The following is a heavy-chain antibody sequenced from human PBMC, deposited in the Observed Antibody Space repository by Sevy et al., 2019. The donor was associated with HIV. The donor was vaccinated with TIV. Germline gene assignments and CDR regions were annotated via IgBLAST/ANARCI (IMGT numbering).Heavy chain of an antibody. CDR3: ARDGIVVVEGSPYYYGMDV. Sequence: GGSLRLSCAASGFTFSSYAMHWVRQAPGKGLEWVAVISYDGSNKYYADSVKGRFTISRDNSKNTLYLQMNSLRAEDXAVYYCARDGIVVVEGSPYYYGMDVWGQGTTVTVSS. V-gene: IGHV3-30-3*01. D-gene: IGHD2-15*01. J-gene: IGHJ6*02. CDR1: GFTFSSYA. CDR2: ISYDGSNK.